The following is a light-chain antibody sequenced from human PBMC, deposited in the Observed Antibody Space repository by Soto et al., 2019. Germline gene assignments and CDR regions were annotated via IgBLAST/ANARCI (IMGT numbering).Light chain of an antibody. CDR1: QGISSY. J-gene: IGKJ3*01. V-gene: IGKV1-9*01. CDR2: AAS. Sequence: DIQLTQSPSFLSASVGDRVTITCRASQGISSYLAWYQQKPGKAPKLLIYAASTLQSGVPSRFSGSGSGTEFTLTISSLQPEDFATYYCQQLNSYPSFGPGTKVAIK. CDR3: QQLNSYPS.